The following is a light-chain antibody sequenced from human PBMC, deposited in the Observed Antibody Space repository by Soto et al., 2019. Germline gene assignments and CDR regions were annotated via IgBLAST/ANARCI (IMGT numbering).Light chain of an antibody. CDR3: CSIAGSFHV. CDR2: EVT. Sequence: SVLTQPASVSASPGQSITVSCPGTSSDVGAYDYVSWYQHHPGKAPKLVIYEVTNRPSGVSNRFSGSKSGNTASLTISGLQTEDEADYYCCSIAGSFHVFGTGTKV. V-gene: IGLV2-14*01. CDR1: SSDVGAYDY. J-gene: IGLJ1*01.